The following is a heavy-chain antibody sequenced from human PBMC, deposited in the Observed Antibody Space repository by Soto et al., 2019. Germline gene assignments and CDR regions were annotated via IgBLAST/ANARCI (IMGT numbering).Heavy chain of an antibody. CDR1: GYTFTGYD. J-gene: IGHJ4*02. D-gene: IGHD2-21*02. Sequence: QVQLVQSGAEVKKPGASVMVSCKASGYTFTGYDIHWVRQAPGQGLEWMGWINPNSGGTNYAQKFQGRVTMTRDTSINTAYMDLSRLRSDDTAVYDCARDHPILVVTALPFTPFDYCGQGTLVTVSS. CDR3: ARDHPILVVTALPFTPFDY. CDR2: INPNSGGT. V-gene: IGHV1-2*02.